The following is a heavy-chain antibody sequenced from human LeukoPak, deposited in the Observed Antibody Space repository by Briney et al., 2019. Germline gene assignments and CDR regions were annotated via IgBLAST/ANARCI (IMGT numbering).Heavy chain of an antibody. CDR3: AKWADY. V-gene: IGHV3-23*01. J-gene: IGHJ4*02. CDR2: IGATVGKT. Sequence: GGSLRLSCAASGFTFSTYSMTWVRQAPGRGLEWVSTIGATVGKTHYADSVKGRFTISRDNSKNTMYLQMDSLRAEDTAVYYCAKWADYWGQGTLVTASS. CDR1: GFTFSTYS.